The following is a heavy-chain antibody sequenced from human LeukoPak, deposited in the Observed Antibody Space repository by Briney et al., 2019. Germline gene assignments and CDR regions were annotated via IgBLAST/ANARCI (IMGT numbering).Heavy chain of an antibody. J-gene: IGHJ6*02. V-gene: IGHV1-2*02. Sequence: GASVKVSCKASGYTFTGYYMHWVRQAPGQGLEWMGWINPNSGGTNYAQKFQGRVTMTRDTSISTAYMELSRLRSDDTAVYYCATTPVRVGWTYYYGSGSSMDVWGQGTTVTVSS. CDR1: GYTFTGYY. CDR2: INPNSGGT. CDR3: ATTPVRVGWTYYYGSGSSMDV. D-gene: IGHD3-10*01.